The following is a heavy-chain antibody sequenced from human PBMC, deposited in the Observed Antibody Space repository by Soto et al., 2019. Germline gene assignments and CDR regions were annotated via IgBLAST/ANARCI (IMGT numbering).Heavy chain of an antibody. V-gene: IGHV3-21*01. Sequence: GGSLRLSCADSGFTFSSYSMNWVRQAPGKGLEWVSSISSSSSYIYYADSVKGRFTISRDNAKNSLYLQMNSLRAEDTAVYYCTRDLGFVREYYGMDVWGQGTTVTVSS. D-gene: IGHD2-8*01. CDR1: GFTFSSYS. J-gene: IGHJ6*02. CDR3: TRDLGFVREYYGMDV. CDR2: ISSSSSYI.